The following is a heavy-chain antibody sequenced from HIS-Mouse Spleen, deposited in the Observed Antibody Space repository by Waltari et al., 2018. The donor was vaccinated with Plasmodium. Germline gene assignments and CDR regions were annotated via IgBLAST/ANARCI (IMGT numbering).Heavy chain of an antibody. CDR3: ARVTSSGVYWYFDL. CDR2: INHSGST. CDR1: GGSFGGYY. J-gene: IGHJ2*01. V-gene: IGHV4-34*01. D-gene: IGHD3-3*01. Sequence: QVQLQQWGAGLLKPSETLSLTCAVYGGSFGGYYWISIRQPPGKGLEWIGEINHSGSTNYNPSLKSRVTISVDTSKNQFSLKLSSVTAADTAVYYCARVTSSGVYWYFDLWGRGTLVTVSS.